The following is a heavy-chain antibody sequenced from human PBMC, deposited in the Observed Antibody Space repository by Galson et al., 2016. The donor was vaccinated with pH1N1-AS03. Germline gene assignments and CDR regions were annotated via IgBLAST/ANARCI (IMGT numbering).Heavy chain of an antibody. D-gene: IGHD1-26*01. V-gene: IGHV4-31*01. CDR3: ARQDSGAYYLDS. Sequence: TLSLTCTVSGGSISSGAHYWSWIRQHAGKGLEWIGYIFHSGSTYYNPSLESLVSISVDTSKNQFSLKLKSVTAADTAVYYCARQDSGAYYLDSWGPGTLVTVSS. J-gene: IGHJ4*02. CDR2: IFHSGST. CDR1: GGSISSGAHY.